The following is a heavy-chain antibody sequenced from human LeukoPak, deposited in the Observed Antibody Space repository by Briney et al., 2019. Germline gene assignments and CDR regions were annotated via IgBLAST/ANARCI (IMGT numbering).Heavy chain of an antibody. Sequence: SETLSLTCTVSGGSISSYYWSWIRQPPGKGLEWIGYIYYSGSTNYNPSLKSRVTISVDTSKNQFSLKLSSVTAADTAVYYCARVGPKDFWSGYAYYFDYWGQGTLVTVSS. CDR2: IYYSGST. J-gene: IGHJ4*02. CDR1: GGSISSYY. D-gene: IGHD3-3*01. CDR3: ARVGPKDFWSGYAYYFDY. V-gene: IGHV4-59*01.